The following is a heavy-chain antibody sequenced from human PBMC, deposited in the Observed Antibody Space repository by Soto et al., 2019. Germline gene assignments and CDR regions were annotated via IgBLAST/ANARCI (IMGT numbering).Heavy chain of an antibody. CDR2: IYYSGST. V-gene: IGHV4-59*08. J-gene: IGHJ4*02. CDR1: GGSISSYY. D-gene: IGHD1-1*01. CDR3: ARQSRLGRHGVRFDY. Sequence: SETLSLTCTVSGGSISSYYWSWIRQPPGKGLEWIGYIYYSGSTNYNPSLKSRVTISVDTSKNQFSLKLSSVTAADTAVYYCARQSRLGRHGVRFDYWGQGTLVTVSS.